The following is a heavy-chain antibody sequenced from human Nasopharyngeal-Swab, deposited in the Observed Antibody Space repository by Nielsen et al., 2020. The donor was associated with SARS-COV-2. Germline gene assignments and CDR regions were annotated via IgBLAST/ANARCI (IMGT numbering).Heavy chain of an antibody. CDR1: GVSISSYY. V-gene: IGHV4-59*08. J-gene: IGHJ4*02. Sequence: SETLSPTCTVSGVSISSYYWTWIRQPPGKGLECIGYIYYSGSTNYNPSLKSRVTISVDTSKNQFSLKLSSVTAADTAVYYCTRRTLSSSGYYFDYWGQGTLVTVSS. CDR2: IYYSGST. CDR3: TRRTLSSSGYYFDY. D-gene: IGHD2-2*01.